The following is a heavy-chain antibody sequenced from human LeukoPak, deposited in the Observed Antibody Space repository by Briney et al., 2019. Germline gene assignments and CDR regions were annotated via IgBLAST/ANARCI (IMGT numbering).Heavy chain of an antibody. CDR3: ASSYYDNSLHAYDI. V-gene: IGHV1-69*01. CDR2: IIPIFGTA. D-gene: IGHD3-22*01. J-gene: IGHJ3*02. Sequence: VASVKVSCKASGGTFSSYAISWVRQAPGQGLEWMGGIIPIFGTANYAQKFQGRVTITADESTSTAYMELSSLRSGDTAVYYCASSYYDNSLHAYDIWGQGTMVTVSS. CDR1: GGTFSSYA.